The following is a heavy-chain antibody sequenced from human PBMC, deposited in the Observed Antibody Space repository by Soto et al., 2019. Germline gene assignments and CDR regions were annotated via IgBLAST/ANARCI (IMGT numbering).Heavy chain of an antibody. D-gene: IGHD6-6*01. CDR2: IYSGGST. Sequence: GGSLRLSCAASGFTVSSNYMSWVRQAPGKGLEWVSVIYSGGSTYYADSVKGRFTISRDNSKNTLYLQMNSLRVEDTAVYYCARLRHSRAARPLYYYYGMDVWGQGTTVTVSS. V-gene: IGHV3-53*01. CDR3: ARLRHSRAARPLYYYYGMDV. J-gene: IGHJ6*02. CDR1: GFTVSSNY.